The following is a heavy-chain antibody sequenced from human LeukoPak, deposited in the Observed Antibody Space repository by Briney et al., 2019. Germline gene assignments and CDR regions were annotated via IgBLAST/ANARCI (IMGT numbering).Heavy chain of an antibody. CDR2: FDPEDGKT. D-gene: IGHD1-26*01. J-gene: IGHJ4*02. CDR1: GYTLTELS. CDR3: AKATRYSGSYYVLDY. Sequence: GASVKVSCKVSGYTLTELSMHWVRQAPGKGLEWMGGFDPEDGKTIYAQKFQGRVTMTEDSSTDTAYMELSSLRSEDTAVYYCAKATRYSGSYYVLDYWGQGTLVTVSS. V-gene: IGHV1-24*01.